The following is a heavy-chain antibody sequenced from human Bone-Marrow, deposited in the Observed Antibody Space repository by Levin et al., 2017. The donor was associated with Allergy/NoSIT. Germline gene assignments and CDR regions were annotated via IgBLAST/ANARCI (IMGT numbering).Heavy chain of an antibody. CDR3: ARDIGPGGGASMDV. CDR1: GFSFDDYA. CDR2: ISWNSGTF. Sequence: SLKISCVASGFSFDDYAMHWVRQGPGKGLEWVSRISWNSGTFAYADSVKGRFTISRDNAKNSLYLQMNSLRREDTALYFCARDIGPGGGASMDVWGQGTTVTVS. D-gene: IGHD3-16*01. V-gene: IGHV3-9*01. J-gene: IGHJ6*02.